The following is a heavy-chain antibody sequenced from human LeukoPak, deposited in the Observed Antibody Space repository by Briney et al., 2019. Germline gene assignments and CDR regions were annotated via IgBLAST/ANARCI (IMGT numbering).Heavy chain of an antibody. V-gene: IGHV4-38-2*02. CDR2: IYHSGST. Sequence: KSSETLSLTCTVSGYSISSGYYWGWIRQPPGKGLEWIGSIYHSGSTYYNPSLKSRVTISVDTSKNQFSLKLSSVTAADTAVYYCARDHRTSLDYWGQGTLVTVSS. CDR3: ARDHRTSLDY. J-gene: IGHJ4*02. CDR1: GYSISSGYY.